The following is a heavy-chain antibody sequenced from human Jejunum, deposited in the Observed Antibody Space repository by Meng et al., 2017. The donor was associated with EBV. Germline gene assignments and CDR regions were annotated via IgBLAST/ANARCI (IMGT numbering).Heavy chain of an antibody. D-gene: IGHD3-16*01. CDR1: GDSISSNNW. CDR3: ARGSDYVWVF. V-gene: IGHV4-4*02. Sequence: QVQLQESGPGLGKPSGTLSLTCAVSGDSISSNNWWSWVRQSPGQGLEWIGEIFHTGTTTYNPSLKSRVTISVDKSKNQFSLNLNSVTAADTAVYYCARGSDYVWVFGGQGTLVTVSS. CDR2: IFHTGTT. J-gene: IGHJ4*02.